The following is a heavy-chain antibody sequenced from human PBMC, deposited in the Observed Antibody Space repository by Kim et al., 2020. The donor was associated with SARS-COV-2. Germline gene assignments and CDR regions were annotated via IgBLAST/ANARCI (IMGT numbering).Heavy chain of an antibody. V-gene: IGHV5-51*01. Sequence: YPGDSGTRYSPSIQRQVTISADKSISTAYLQWSSLKASDTAMYYCARIGDYWGQGTLVTVSS. J-gene: IGHJ4*02. CDR3: ARIGDY. D-gene: IGHD2-15*01. CDR2: YPGDSGT.